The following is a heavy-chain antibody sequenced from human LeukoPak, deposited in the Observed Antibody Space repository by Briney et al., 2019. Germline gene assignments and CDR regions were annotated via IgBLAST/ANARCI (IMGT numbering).Heavy chain of an antibody. D-gene: IGHD5-12*01. Sequence: PSETLSLTCTVSGGSISSSSYYWGWIRQPPGKGLEWIGSIYYSGSTYYNPSLKSRVTISVDTSKNQFSLKLSSVTAADTAVYYCARDEEWLRYFDYWGQGTLVTVSS. J-gene: IGHJ4*02. CDR1: GGSISSSSYY. CDR3: ARDEEWLRYFDY. V-gene: IGHV4-39*07. CDR2: IYYSGST.